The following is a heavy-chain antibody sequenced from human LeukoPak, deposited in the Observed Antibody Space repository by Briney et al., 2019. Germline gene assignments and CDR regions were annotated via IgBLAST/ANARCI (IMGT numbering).Heavy chain of an antibody. V-gene: IGHV3-21*01. Sequence: PGGSLGLSCAASGFTFSTFELNWVRQAPGKGLEWVSSISSSSSYIYYADSVKGRFTISRDNAKNSLYLQMNSLRAEDTAVYYCARDIGGSYYGAFDIWGQGTMVTVSS. CDR2: ISSSSSYI. D-gene: IGHD1-26*01. CDR1: GFTFSTFE. J-gene: IGHJ3*02. CDR3: ARDIGGSYYGAFDI.